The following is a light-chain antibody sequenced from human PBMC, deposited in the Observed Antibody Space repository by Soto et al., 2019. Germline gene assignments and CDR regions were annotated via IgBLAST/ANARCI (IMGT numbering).Light chain of an antibody. J-gene: IGKJ5*01. CDR1: QSVSSN. V-gene: IGKV3-15*01. Sequence: ETVMTQSPATLSVSPGERATLSCRASQSVSSNLAWYQQKPGQAPRLLIYGASTRATGIPARFSGSGSGTDFTLTISSLEPEDFAVYYCQQRTNWPSSTFGQGTRRRL. CDR3: QQRTNWPSST. CDR2: GAS.